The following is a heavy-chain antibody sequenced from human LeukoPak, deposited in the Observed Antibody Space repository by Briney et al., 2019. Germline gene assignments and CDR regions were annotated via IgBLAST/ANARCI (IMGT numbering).Heavy chain of an antibody. J-gene: IGHJ5*02. CDR3: AGQRCSSTSCYVGILNWFGP. CDR1: GFTFSRYA. Sequence: GGSLRLSCAASGFTFSRYAMSWVRQATGKGLEWVSAISGSGGSTYYADCVKGRFTISRDISKNTLYLQMNSLRAEDTGVYYCAGQRCSSTSCYVGILNWFGPWGQGTLVTVSS. CDR2: ISGSGGST. V-gene: IGHV3-23*01. D-gene: IGHD2-2*01.